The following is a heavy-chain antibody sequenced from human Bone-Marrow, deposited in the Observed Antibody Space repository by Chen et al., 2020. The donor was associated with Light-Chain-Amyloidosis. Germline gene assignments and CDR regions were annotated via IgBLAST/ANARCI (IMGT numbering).Heavy chain of an antibody. Sequence: HLEQSGPEVKYPGESLKNTCKGSGYTFPNYWIGWVRQLPGKGLEWMGVIYPDDSDARYSPSFEGQVTISADKSITTAYLQWRSLKASESAMYYCARRRDGYSFDYWGQGTLVTVSS. D-gene: IGHD5-12*01. CDR1: GYTFPNYW. CDR2: IYPDDSDA. V-gene: IGHV5-51*01. J-gene: IGHJ4*02. CDR3: ARRRDGYSFDY.